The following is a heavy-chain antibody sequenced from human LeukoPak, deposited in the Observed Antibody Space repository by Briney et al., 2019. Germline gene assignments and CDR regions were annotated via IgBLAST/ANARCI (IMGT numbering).Heavy chain of an antibody. CDR1: GGSISRYY. Sequence: PSETLSLTCTVSGGSISRYYWSWIRQPAGKGLEWIGRIYTSGSTNYNPSLKSRVTMSVDTSKNQFSLKLSSVTAADTAVYYCARDYLDYYDSRLKAFDIWGQGTMVTVSS. J-gene: IGHJ3*02. CDR2: IYTSGST. D-gene: IGHD3-22*01. CDR3: ARDYLDYYDSRLKAFDI. V-gene: IGHV4-4*07.